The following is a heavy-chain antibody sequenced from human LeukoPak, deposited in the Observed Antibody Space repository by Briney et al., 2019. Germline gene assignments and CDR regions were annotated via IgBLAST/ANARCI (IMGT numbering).Heavy chain of an antibody. CDR1: GYSFTTCW. V-gene: IGHV5-51*06. CDR2: IYPGDSDT. J-gene: IGHJ4*02. D-gene: IGHD3-10*01. Sequence: GESLKISCKGSGYSFTTCWIGWVRQMPGKGLEWMGIIYPGDSDTRYSPSFQGQVTISADKSISTAYLQWSSLKASDTAMYYCARSNAASLGGFNYWGQGTLVTVSS. CDR3: ARSNAASLGGFNY.